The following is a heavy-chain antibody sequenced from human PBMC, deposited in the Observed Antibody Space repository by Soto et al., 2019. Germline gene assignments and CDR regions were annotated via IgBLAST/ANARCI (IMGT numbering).Heavy chain of an antibody. CDR3: EKDIVAKYRYGMDV. V-gene: IGHV3-9*01. D-gene: IGHD5-12*01. CDR1: GFTFDDYA. Sequence: PGGSLRLSCAASGFTFDDYAMHWVRQAPGKGLEWVSGISWNSGSIGYADSVKGRFTISRDNAKNSLYLQMNSLRAEDTALYYCEKDIVAKYRYGMDVWGQGTTVTVSS. J-gene: IGHJ6*02. CDR2: ISWNSGSI.